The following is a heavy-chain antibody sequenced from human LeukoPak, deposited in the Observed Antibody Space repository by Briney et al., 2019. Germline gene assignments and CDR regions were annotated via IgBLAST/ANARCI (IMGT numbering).Heavy chain of an antibody. D-gene: IGHD3-10*01. CDR3: ARDHLGASHGVSRAFDI. J-gene: IGHJ3*02. CDR1: GGSISSYY. V-gene: IGHV4-59*01. Sequence: SETLSLTCTVSGGSISSYYWSWIRQPPGKGLEWIGYIYYSGSTNYNPSLKSRVTISVDTSKNQFPLKLSSVTAADTAVYYCARDHLGASHGVSRAFDIWGQGTMVTVSS. CDR2: IYYSGST.